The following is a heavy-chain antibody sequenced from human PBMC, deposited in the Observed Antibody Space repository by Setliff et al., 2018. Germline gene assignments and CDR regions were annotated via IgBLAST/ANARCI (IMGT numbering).Heavy chain of an antibody. CDR3: ARDLRVAVAGFDL. V-gene: IGHV3-48*04. D-gene: IGHD6-19*01. CDR2: ISPSSDRV. CDR1: GFSFRSYW. Sequence: GGSLRLSCAASGFSFRSYWMAWVRQAPGKGLEWISYISPSSDRVYYSKSVEGRFSVSRDNAKKSLYLQMNSLRVDDTAVYYCARDLRVAVAGFDLWGQGSLVTVSS. J-gene: IGHJ4*02.